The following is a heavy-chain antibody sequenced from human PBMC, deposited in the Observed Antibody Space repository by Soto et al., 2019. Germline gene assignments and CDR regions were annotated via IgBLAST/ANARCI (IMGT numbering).Heavy chain of an antibody. CDR1: GGSFIDYY. D-gene: IGHD7-27*01. Sequence: SETLSLTCAVHGGSFIDYYCIFFRQSPVKGLEWIGEINHSGKTNYNPSLKSRVNMSVDTSKNQFSLKVNSVTAADTAVYYCARGQTSNDWFDPWGQGNLVTVSS. J-gene: IGHJ5*02. V-gene: IGHV4-34*01. CDR2: INHSGKT. CDR3: ARGQTSNDWFDP.